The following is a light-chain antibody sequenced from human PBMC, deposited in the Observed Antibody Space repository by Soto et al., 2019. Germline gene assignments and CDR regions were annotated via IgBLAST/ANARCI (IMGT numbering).Light chain of an antibody. Sequence: DIQMTQSPSTLSASVGDRVTITCRASQSISSWLAWYQQKPGKAPKLLIYKASSLHSGVPSRFSGSGSGTEFTLTITSLQPDDFATYYCQNYNSFSRTFGQGTKVEVK. CDR2: KAS. J-gene: IGKJ1*01. CDR1: QSISSW. CDR3: QNYNSFSRT. V-gene: IGKV1-5*03.